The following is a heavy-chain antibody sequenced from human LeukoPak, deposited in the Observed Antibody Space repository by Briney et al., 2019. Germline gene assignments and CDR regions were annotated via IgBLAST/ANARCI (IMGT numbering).Heavy chain of an antibody. V-gene: IGHV1-46*01. CDR3: ARHDFDLPMIYSFFVH. J-gene: IGHJ5*02. CDR1: GYTFTKYY. Sequence: GASVKVSCKASGYTFTKYYMNWVRQAPGQGLEWMGIMHPTGDSTNYAQKFQGRVTLTRDTSRGTFYMELSSLTSEDTAVYYCARHDFDLPMIYSFFVHWGQGTLVTVSS. CDR2: MHPTGDST. D-gene: IGHD3-3*01.